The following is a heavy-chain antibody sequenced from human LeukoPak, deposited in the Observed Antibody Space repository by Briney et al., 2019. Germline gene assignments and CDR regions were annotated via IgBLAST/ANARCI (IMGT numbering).Heavy chain of an antibody. CDR1: GYTFTSYD. CDR2: MNPNSGNA. Sequence: ASVKVSCKASGYTFTSYDINWVRQATGQGLEWMGWMNPNSGNAGYAQKFQGRVTMTRNTSISTAYMELSSLRSEDTAVYYCALIPYILTGYYNADYWGQGTLVTVSS. V-gene: IGHV1-8*01. CDR3: ALIPYILTGYYNADY. J-gene: IGHJ4*02. D-gene: IGHD3-9*01.